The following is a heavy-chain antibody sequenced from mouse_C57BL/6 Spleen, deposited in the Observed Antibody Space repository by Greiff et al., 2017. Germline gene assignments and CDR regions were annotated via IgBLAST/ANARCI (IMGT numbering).Heavy chain of an antibody. CDR1: GFTFSSYA. Sequence: EVQRVESGGGLVKPGGSLKLSCAASGFTFSSYAMSWVRQTPEKRLEWVATISDGGSYTYYPDNVKGRFTISRDNAKNNLYLQMSHLKSEDTAMYYCARDGYYGSSHYVDYWGQGTTLTVSS. V-gene: IGHV5-4*01. CDR2: ISDGGSYT. D-gene: IGHD1-1*01. CDR3: ARDGYYGSSHYVDY. J-gene: IGHJ2*01.